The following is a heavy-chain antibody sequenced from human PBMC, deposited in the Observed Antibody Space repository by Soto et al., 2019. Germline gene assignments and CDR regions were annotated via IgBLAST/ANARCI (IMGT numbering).Heavy chain of an antibody. CDR3: ARAPTDIVVAMEPDWFDP. V-gene: IGHV4-34*01. CDR2: INHSGST. Sequence: SETLSLTCAVYGGSFSGYYWSWIRQPPGKGLEWIGEINHSGSTNYNPSLKSRVTISVDTSKNQFSLKLSSVTAADTAVYYCARAPTDIVVAMEPDWFDPWGQGTLVTDS. D-gene: IGHD2-2*01. J-gene: IGHJ5*02. CDR1: GGSFSGYY.